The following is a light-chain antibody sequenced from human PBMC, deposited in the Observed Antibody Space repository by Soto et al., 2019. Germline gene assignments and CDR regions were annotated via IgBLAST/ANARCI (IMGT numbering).Light chain of an antibody. J-gene: IGKJ1*01. Sequence: DIQMTQSPSTLSASVGERVTITCRASQSISVWMAWYQQKPGRAPKLLIYDASNLESGVPSSFSGSGSGTEFTLAISSLQPDDFATYYCQQYNSYSWTFGQGTKVEIK. CDR3: QQYNSYSWT. CDR2: DAS. CDR1: QSISVW. V-gene: IGKV1-5*01.